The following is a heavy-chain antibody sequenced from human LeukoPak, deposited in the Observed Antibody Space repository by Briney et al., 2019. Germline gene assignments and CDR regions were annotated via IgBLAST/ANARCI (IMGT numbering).Heavy chain of an antibody. D-gene: IGHD3-22*01. CDR3: AKDAYYYDSSGSTY. CDR2: ISGSGGST. Sequence: GGSLRFSCAASLFTFSSDAMSTVRQGPGKGLERVSAISGSGGSTYYADSVKGRFTISRDNSKNTLYLQMNSLRAEDTAVYYCAKDAYYYDSSGSTYWGQGTLVTVSS. J-gene: IGHJ4*02. V-gene: IGHV3-23*01. CDR1: LFTFSSDA.